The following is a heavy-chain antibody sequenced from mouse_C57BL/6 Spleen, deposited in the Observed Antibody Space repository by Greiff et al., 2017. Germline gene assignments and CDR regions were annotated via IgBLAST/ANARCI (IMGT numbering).Heavy chain of an antibody. Sequence: QVQLQQSGAELVKPGASVKLSCKASGYTFTSYWMHWVKQRPGQGLEWIGMIHPNSGSTNYNEKFKSKATLTVDKSSSTAYMQLSSLTSEDSAVYYCARSLYYDYLYYYAMDYWGQGTSVTVSS. J-gene: IGHJ4*01. CDR1: GYTFTSYW. CDR2: IHPNSGST. D-gene: IGHD2-4*01. CDR3: ARSLYYDYLYYYAMDY. V-gene: IGHV1-64*01.